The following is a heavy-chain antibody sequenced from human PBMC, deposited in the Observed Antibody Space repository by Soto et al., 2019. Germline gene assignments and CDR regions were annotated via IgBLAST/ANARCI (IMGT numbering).Heavy chain of an antibody. D-gene: IGHD5-12*01. Sequence: GGSLRLSCAASGFTFSSYAMSWVRQAPGKGLEWVSAISGSGGSTYYADSVKGRFTISRDNSKNTLYLQMNSLRAEDTAVYYCATHLHYSGYEGGNLNDYWGQGTLVTVSS. V-gene: IGHV3-23*01. CDR2: ISGSGGST. CDR1: GFTFSSYA. CDR3: ATHLHYSGYEGGNLNDY. J-gene: IGHJ4*02.